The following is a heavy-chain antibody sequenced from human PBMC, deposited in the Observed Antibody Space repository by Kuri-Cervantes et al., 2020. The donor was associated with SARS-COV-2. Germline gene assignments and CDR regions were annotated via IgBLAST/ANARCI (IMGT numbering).Heavy chain of an antibody. J-gene: IGHJ4*02. V-gene: IGHV3-30*02. D-gene: IGHD3-3*01. CDR2: LRYDGGEK. CDR3: AKDPLFRGTYDLGKLDS. CDR1: GFSFSYYG. Sequence: GESLKISCAASGFSFSYYGMHWVRQAPGKRLEWVAFLRYDGGEKHYADSVKGRFTISRDSSKNTLYLEMNSLRVEDTAVYYCAKDPLFRGTYDLGKLDSWGRGTLVTVSS.